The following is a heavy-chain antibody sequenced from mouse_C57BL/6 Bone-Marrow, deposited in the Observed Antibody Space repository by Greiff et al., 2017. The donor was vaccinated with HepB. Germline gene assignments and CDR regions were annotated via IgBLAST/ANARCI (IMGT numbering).Heavy chain of an antibody. J-gene: IGHJ3*01. D-gene: IGHD2-4*01. CDR1: GFSLTSYG. CDR3: ARNSDDYDEGFAY. Sequence: VKLMESGPGLVQPSQSLSITCTVSGFSLTSYGVHWVRQSPGKGLEWLGVIWSGGSTDYNAAFISRLSISKDNSKSQVFFKMNSLQADDTAIYYCARNSDDYDEGFAYWGQGTLVTVSA. CDR2: IWSGGST. V-gene: IGHV2-2*01.